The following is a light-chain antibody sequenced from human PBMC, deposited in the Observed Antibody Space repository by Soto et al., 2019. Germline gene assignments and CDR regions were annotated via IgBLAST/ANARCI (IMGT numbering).Light chain of an antibody. CDR3: QQSYSPPPT. Sequence: DIQMTQSPSSLSASVGDRVTITCRASQSISSYLNWYQQKPGKAPKVLICAASNLQSGVPSRFSGSGSGTDFTLTISSLQPEDFETYYCQQSYSPPPTFGQGTKVEIK. CDR2: AAS. V-gene: IGKV1-39*01. J-gene: IGKJ1*01. CDR1: QSISSY.